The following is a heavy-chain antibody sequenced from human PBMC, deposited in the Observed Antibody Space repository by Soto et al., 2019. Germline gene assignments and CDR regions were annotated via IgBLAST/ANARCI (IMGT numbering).Heavy chain of an antibody. V-gene: IGHV4-39*01. J-gene: IGHJ5*02. CDR3: AGPGSWVAAAGWFDP. D-gene: IGHD6-13*01. CDR2: IYYSGST. Sequence: PSETLSLTCTVSGGSISSISYYWGWIRQPPGKGLEWIGSIYYSGSTYYNPSLKSRVTISVDTSKNQFSLKLSSVTAADTAVYYCAGPGSWVAAAGWFDPWGQGTPVTVSS. CDR1: GGSISSISYY.